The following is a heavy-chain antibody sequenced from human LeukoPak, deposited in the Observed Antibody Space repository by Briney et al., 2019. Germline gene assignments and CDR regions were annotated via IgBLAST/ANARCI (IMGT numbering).Heavy chain of an antibody. CDR2: ISSSSGYI. V-gene: IGHV3-21*01. D-gene: IGHD3-10*01. CDR3: TRDLRIAMVADAFDL. Sequence: GGSLRLSCAASGFTFDDYSMNWVRQAPGKGLEWVSFISSSSGYIFYADSMKGRFTISRDNAKNSLYLQMNSLRAEDTAIYYCTRDLRIAMVADAFDLWGQGTMVTVSS. J-gene: IGHJ3*01. CDR1: GFTFDDYS.